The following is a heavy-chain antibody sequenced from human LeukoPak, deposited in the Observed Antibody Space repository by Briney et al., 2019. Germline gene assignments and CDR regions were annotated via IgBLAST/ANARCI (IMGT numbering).Heavy chain of an antibody. V-gene: IGHV1-69*04. J-gene: IGHJ4*02. CDR2: IIPILGIA. CDR3: ATCQEQWLVHGD. Sequence: ASVKVSCKASGGTFSSYAISWVRQAPGQGLEWMGRIIPILGIANYAQKFQGRVTITADKSTSTAYMELSSLRSEDTAVYYCATCQEQWLVHGDWGQGTLVTVSS. D-gene: IGHD6-19*01. CDR1: GGTFSSYA.